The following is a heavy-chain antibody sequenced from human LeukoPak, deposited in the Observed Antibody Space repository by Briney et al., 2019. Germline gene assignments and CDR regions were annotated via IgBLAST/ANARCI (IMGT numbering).Heavy chain of an antibody. CDR1: GGSISSGGYY. CDR2: IYYSGST. V-gene: IGHV4-31*03. CDR3: ARGPPAPELRFYVY. J-gene: IGHJ4*02. Sequence: SETLSLTCTVSGGSISSGGYYWSWIRQHPGKGLEWIGYIYYSGSTYYNPSLKSRVTISVDTSKNQFSLKLSSVTAADTAVYYCARGPPAPELRFYVYWGQGTLVTVSS. D-gene: IGHD3-3*01.